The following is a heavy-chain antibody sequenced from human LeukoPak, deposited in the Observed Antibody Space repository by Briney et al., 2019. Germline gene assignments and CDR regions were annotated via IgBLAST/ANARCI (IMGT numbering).Heavy chain of an antibody. D-gene: IGHD5-24*01. CDR3: AKVRDGYNYYFDY. V-gene: IGHV3-30*02. J-gene: IGHJ4*02. CDR2: IRYDGSNK. Sequence: GGSLRLSCAASGFTFSSYGMHWVRQAPGKGLEWVAFIRYDGSNKYYADSVKGRFTISRDNSKNTLYLQMNSLRAEDTAVYYCAKVRDGYNYYFDYWGQGTLVTVSS. CDR1: GFTFSSYG.